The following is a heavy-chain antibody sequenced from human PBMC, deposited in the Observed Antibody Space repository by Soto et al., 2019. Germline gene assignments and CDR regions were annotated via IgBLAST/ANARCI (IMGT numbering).Heavy chain of an antibody. D-gene: IGHD2-15*01. J-gene: IGHJ4*02. V-gene: IGHV3-7*01. CDR2: IRQEEIEK. CDR3: VIGSGRPQCPNYFDS. Sequence: PGGSLRLSCAASEFSFSTYWITWVRQAPGKGQKRVATIRQEEIEKHYVDTEKGRFTISRDNAANSLFLKMDSVRAEDSAIYYCVIGSGRPQCPNYFDSRGRGILVTVSS. CDR1: EFSFSTYW.